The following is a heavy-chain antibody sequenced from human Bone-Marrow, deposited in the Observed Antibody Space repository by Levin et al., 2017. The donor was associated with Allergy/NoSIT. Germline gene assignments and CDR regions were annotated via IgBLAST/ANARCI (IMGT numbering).Heavy chain of an antibody. CDR3: VRDRGFGVLTDMGTFDS. D-gene: IGHD3-3*01. J-gene: IGHJ4*02. Sequence: SETLSLTCTVSDDFINSGDYYWSWIRQPPGKGLEWIGYIYYSGNTDYNPSLKSRVTISIDTSKKQFSLRLDSVTPADTAVYYCVRDRGFGVLTDMGTFDSWGQGVRVIVSS. CDR1: DDFINSGDYY. V-gene: IGHV4-30-4*01. CDR2: IYYSGNT.